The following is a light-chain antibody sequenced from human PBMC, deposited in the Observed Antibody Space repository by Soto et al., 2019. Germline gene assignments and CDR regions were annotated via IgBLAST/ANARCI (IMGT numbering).Light chain of an antibody. Sequence: DIQLTQSPPTLSASVGDRVTITCRASQSVGIWLAWYQHKPGKAPKVFIYGASSLGTGVPSRFGGSGSATEFTLVINGLQADDSATYYCQQYFAYPLTFGQGTKVEVK. J-gene: IGKJ1*01. CDR1: QSVGIW. CDR2: GAS. CDR3: QQYFAYPLT. V-gene: IGKV1-5*01.